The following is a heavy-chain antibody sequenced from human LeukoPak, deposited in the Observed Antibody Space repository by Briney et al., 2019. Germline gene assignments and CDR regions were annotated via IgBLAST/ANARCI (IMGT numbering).Heavy chain of an antibody. D-gene: IGHD3-22*01. CDR2: IYHSGST. J-gene: IGHJ4*02. CDR3: ARGHYDSTSYFDY. V-gene: IGHV4-30-2*01. CDR1: GGSISSGGYS. Sequence: SETLSLTCAVSGGSISSGGYSWSWIRQPPGKGLEWIGYIYHSGSTYYNPSLKSRVTISVDRSKNQFSLKLSSVTAADTAVYYCARGHYDSTSYFDYWGQGTLVTASS.